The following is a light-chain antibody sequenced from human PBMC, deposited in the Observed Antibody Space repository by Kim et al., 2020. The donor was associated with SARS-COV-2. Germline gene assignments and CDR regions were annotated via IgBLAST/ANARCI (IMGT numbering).Light chain of an antibody. CDR3: QSYDSSMSGSV. J-gene: IGLJ2*01. Sequence: QRVTISCTGSSSNIGAGYDVHWYQQLPGPAPTLLIYGNNNRPSGVPDRFSGSNSGTSASLAITGLQAEDEADYYCQSYDSSMSGSVFGGGTQLTVL. V-gene: IGLV1-40*01. CDR2: GNN. CDR1: SSNIGAGYD.